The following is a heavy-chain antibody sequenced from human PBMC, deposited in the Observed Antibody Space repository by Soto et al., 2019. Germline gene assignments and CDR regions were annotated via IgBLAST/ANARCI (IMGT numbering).Heavy chain of an antibody. CDR2: IIPIFGTA. CDR3: ARPHMTTVVIPPAY. D-gene: IGHD4-17*01. V-gene: IGHV1-69*01. J-gene: IGHJ4*02. Sequence: IIAVPQTPGQGLEWMGGIIPIFGTANYAQKFQGRVTITADESTSTAYMELSSLRSEDTAVYYCARPHMTTVVIPPAYSGQPPLVTLPS.